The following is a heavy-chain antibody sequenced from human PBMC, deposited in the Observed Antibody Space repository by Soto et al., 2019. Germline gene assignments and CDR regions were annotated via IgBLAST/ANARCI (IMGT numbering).Heavy chain of an antibody. CDR2: IYYSGTT. J-gene: IGHJ6*02. V-gene: IGHV4-30-4*01. CDR1: GDSISSGDYY. D-gene: IGHD5-18*01. Sequence: PSETLSLTCTVSGDSISSGDYYWGWIRQPPGKGLEWIGYIYYSGTTYYNPSLKSRVTISVDTSKNQFSLKVNSVTAADTAVYYCARALIQLWPHYYYGMDVWGQGTTVTVSS. CDR3: ARALIQLWPHYYYGMDV.